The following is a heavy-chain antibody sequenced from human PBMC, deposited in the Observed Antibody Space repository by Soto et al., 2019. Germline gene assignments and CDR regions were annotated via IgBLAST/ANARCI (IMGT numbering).Heavy chain of an antibody. D-gene: IGHD6-6*01. CDR3: ARSIAAPFYYFYY. CDR2: INAGNGNT. J-gene: IGHJ4*02. Sequence: ASVKVSCKASGYTFTSYAMHWVRQAPGQRIEWMGWINAGNGNTKYSQKFQGRVTITRDTSASTAYMELSSLRSEDTAVYYCARSIAAPFYYFYYWGQGTLVTVSS. V-gene: IGHV1-3*01. CDR1: GYTFTSYA.